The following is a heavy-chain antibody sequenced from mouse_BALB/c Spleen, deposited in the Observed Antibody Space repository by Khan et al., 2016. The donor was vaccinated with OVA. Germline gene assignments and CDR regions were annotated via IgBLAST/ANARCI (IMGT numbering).Heavy chain of an antibody. V-gene: IGHV2-5-1*01. CDR1: GFSLTSYG. CDR2: IWRGGST. J-gene: IGHJ2*01. Sequence: QVQLKQSGPSLVQPSQSLSITCTVSGFSLTSYGVHWVRQSPGKGLEWLGVIWRGGSTDYNAAFMSRLSITKDNSKSQVFFKMTSLQAYDTAIYYCATMYGNYEGYFDYWGQGTALTVSS. CDR3: ATMYGNYEGYFDY. D-gene: IGHD2-10*02.